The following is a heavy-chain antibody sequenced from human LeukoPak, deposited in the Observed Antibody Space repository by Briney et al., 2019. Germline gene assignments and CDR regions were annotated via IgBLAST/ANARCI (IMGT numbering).Heavy chain of an antibody. D-gene: IGHD3-10*01. J-gene: IGHJ4*02. CDR3: ARDHLGPLWFGEPGGGHFDY. Sequence: TGGSLRLSCAASGFTFDDYGMSWVRQAPGKGLEWVSGINWNGGSTGYADSVKGRFTISRDNAKNSLYLQMNSLRAEDTAVYYCARDHLGPLWFGEPGGGHFDYWGQGTLVTVSS. CDR1: GFTFDDYG. V-gene: IGHV3-20*04. CDR2: INWNGGST.